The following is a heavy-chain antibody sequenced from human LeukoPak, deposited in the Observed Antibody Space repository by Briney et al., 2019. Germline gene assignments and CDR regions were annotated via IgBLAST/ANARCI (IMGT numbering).Heavy chain of an antibody. CDR3: ANLAATDAFDI. CDR2: IWYDGSNK. Sequence: GRSLRLSCAASGFIFSSYGMHWVRQAPGKGLEWVAVIWYDGSNKYYADSVKGRFTISRDNSKNTLYLQMSSLRAEDTAVYYCANLAATDAFDIWGQGTMVTVSS. V-gene: IGHV3-33*06. D-gene: IGHD2-15*01. J-gene: IGHJ3*02. CDR1: GFIFSSYG.